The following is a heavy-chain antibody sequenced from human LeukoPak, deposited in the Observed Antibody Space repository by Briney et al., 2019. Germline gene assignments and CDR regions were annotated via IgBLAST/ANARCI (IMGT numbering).Heavy chain of an antibody. Sequence: PGGSLRLSCAASGFTFSDYAMNWVRQAPGKGLEWVSGISGSGGSTYYADSVRGRFTISRDNPKNTLYLQMNSLRAEDTAVYYCAKDRYSNYGNWFDPWGQGTLVTVFS. CDR3: AKDRYSNYGNWFDP. J-gene: IGHJ5*02. D-gene: IGHD4-11*01. V-gene: IGHV3-23*01. CDR1: GFTFSDYA. CDR2: ISGSGGST.